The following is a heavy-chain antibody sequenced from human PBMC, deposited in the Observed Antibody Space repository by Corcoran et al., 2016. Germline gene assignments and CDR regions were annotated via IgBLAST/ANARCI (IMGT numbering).Heavy chain of an antibody. D-gene: IGHD6-13*01. CDR3: ARVGRAEGQHQERDAFDI. CDR2: INPSGGST. Sequence: QVQLVQSGAEVKKPGASVKLSCKASGYTFNRYYIHWVRQAPGQGLEWMGLINPSGGSTDYAQRIQGRVTMTRDTSTSIVYMELSSLRSEDTAMYYCARVGRAEGQHQERDAFDIWGQGTMITVSS. J-gene: IGHJ3*02. V-gene: IGHV1-46*02. CDR1: GYTFNRYY.